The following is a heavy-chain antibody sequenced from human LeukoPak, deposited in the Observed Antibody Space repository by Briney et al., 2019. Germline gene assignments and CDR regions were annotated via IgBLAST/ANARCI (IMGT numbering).Heavy chain of an antibody. V-gene: IGHV3-11*04. Sequence: GGSLRLSCAASGFTFSDYYMSWIRQAPGKGLEWVSYISSSGSTIYYADSVKGRFTISRDNSKNTLYLQMNSLRAEDTAVYYCAKVASSGWYYDDYWGQGTLVTVSS. D-gene: IGHD6-19*01. CDR1: GFTFSDYY. CDR3: AKVASSGWYYDDY. J-gene: IGHJ4*02. CDR2: ISSSGSTI.